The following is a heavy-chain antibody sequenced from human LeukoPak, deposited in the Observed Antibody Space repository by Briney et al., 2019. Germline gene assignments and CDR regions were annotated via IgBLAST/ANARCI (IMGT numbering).Heavy chain of an antibody. J-gene: IGHJ4*02. Sequence: GGSLRLSCAASGFTFSSYEMNWVRQAPGKGLEGVSYISSGDSAIYYAHSVKGRFTISRDNAENSLYLQLNSLRAEDTAVYYCARYPDHYYYDSSGYYYLYYFDYWGQGTLVTVCS. D-gene: IGHD3-22*01. V-gene: IGHV3-48*03. CDR3: ARYPDHYYYDSSGYYYLYYFDY. CDR1: GFTFSSYE. CDR2: ISSGDSAI.